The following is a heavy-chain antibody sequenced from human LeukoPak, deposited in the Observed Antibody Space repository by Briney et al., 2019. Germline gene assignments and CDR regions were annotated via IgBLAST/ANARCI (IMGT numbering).Heavy chain of an antibody. Sequence: PSETLSLTCAVSGGSISSYYWSWLRQPPGKGLEWIGYIYYSGSTNYNPSLKSRVTISVDTSKNQFSLKLSSVTAADTAVYYCARDQDYDILTNWFDPWGQGTLVTVSS. CDR3: ARDQDYDILTNWFDP. CDR2: IYYSGST. CDR1: GGSISSYY. J-gene: IGHJ5*02. D-gene: IGHD3-9*01. V-gene: IGHV4-59*01.